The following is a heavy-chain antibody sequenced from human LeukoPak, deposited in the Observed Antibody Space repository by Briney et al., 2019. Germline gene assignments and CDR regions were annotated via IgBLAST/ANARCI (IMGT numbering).Heavy chain of an antibody. CDR2: ISSSGSTI. V-gene: IGHV3-48*03. Sequence: GGSLSLSCAASGFTFSSYEMNWVRQPPGQGLEWVSYISSSGSTINYANSVTGGFTISRDTAKNSLLLQMNSLRAEDTAVYYCARTAINVGQHCGQGTLVTVSS. D-gene: IGHD2-21*01. CDR3: ARTAINVGQH. J-gene: IGHJ1*01. CDR1: GFTFSSYE.